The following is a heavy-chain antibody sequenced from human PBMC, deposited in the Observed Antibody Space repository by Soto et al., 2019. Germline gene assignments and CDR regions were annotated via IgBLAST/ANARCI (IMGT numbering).Heavy chain of an antibody. CDR1: GFTFGDYA. D-gene: IGHD3-3*01. CDR3: TRGPPLITIFGVVIPASESGWFDP. CDR2: IRSKAYGGTT. V-gene: IGHV3-49*03. J-gene: IGHJ5*02. Sequence: GGSLRLSCTASGFTFGDYAISWFRQAPGKGLEWVGFIRSKAYGGTTEYAASVKGRFTISRDDSKSIAYLQMNSLKTEDTAVYYCTRGPPLITIFGVVIPASESGWFDPWGQGTLVTVSS.